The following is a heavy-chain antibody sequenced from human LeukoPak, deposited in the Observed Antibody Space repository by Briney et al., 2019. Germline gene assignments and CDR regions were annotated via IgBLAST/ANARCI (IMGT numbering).Heavy chain of an antibody. CDR3: ARGPNYYYHYMDV. J-gene: IGHJ6*03. V-gene: IGHV4-34*01. Sequence: PSETLSLTCAVYGGSFSGYYWSWIRQPPGKGLEWIGEINHSGSTNYNPSLKSRVTISVDTSKNQFSLKLSSVTAADTAVYYCARGPNYYYHYMDVWGKGTTVTVSS. CDR2: INHSGST. CDR1: GGSFSGYY.